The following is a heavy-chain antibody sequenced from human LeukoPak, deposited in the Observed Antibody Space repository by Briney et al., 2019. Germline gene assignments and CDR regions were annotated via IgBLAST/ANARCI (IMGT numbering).Heavy chain of an antibody. CDR1: GYTFTT. J-gene: IGHJ4*02. CDR3: AREVYRDDFRQKAYDY. V-gene: IGHV1-46*01. CDR2: INSRDGTT. Sequence: ASVKLSCKASGYTFTTFHWVRQAPGQGLEWIGVINSRDGTTSDPQKFQGRLTMTRDTSTSTVYMELNSLRSEDTAVYYCAREVYRDDFRQKAYDYWGQGALVTVSS. D-gene: IGHD5-24*01.